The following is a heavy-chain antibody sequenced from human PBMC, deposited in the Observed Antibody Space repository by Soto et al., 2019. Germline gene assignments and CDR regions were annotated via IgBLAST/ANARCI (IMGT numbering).Heavy chain of an antibody. J-gene: IGHJ3*01. CDR2: IYWSGDE. D-gene: IGHD6-6*01. CDR3: ARGVATLPVFAFDV. Sequence: QMTLKESGPTLVKPTQTLTLTCSFSGFSFSTSGVGVGWVRQPPGKALEWLALIYWSGDEHYRASLKSRLTITQDTSKNQVVLIMTNMDTVDTATYYCARGVATLPVFAFDVWGQGTTVTVSS. V-gene: IGHV2-5*01. CDR1: GFSFSTSGVG.